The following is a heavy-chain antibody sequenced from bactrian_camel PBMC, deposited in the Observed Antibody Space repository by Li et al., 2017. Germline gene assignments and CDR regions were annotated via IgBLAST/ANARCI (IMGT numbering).Heavy chain of an antibody. CDR1: GYLYSYYC. V-gene: IGHV3S53*01. Sequence: HVQLVESGGGSVQAGGALRLSCAASGYLYSYYCMGWFRQAPGKPREEVALIDNDYTTRYAESVKGRFTISKDNAKNTLYLQMNSLKPEDTATYYCAEGRGSRGEHCYSLNYWGQGTQVTVSS. D-gene: IGHD6*01. J-gene: IGHJ4*01. CDR3: AEGRGSRGEHCYSLNY. CDR2: IDNDYTT.